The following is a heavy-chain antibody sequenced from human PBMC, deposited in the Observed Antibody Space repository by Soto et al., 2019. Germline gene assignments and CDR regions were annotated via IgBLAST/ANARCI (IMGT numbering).Heavy chain of an antibody. J-gene: IGHJ6*02. V-gene: IGHV3-64D*06. CDR3: VKEGDFWSGSPSYYGMDV. D-gene: IGHD3-3*01. CDR2: ISSNGGST. CDR1: GFTFSSYA. Sequence: GGSLRLSCSASGFTFSSYAMHWVRQAPGKGLEYVSAISSNGGSTYYADSVKGRFTISRDNSRNTLYLQMSSLRAEDTAVYYCVKEGDFWSGSPSYYGMDVWGQGTTVTVSS.